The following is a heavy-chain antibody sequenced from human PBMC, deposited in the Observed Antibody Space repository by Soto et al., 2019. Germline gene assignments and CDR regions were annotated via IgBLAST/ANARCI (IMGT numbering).Heavy chain of an antibody. CDR3: ARDLDGSGSYFTDF. Sequence: ASVEVSCKASGYVFSGYGINWVRQVPGQGLEWMGWISAYNGNKKYAQKFQDRVTMTTDTSTSTAYMELRSLRSDDTAVYYCARDLDGSGSYFTDFWGQGSLVTVSS. CDR2: ISAYNGNK. V-gene: IGHV1-18*01. J-gene: IGHJ4*02. CDR1: GYVFSGYG. D-gene: IGHD3-10*01.